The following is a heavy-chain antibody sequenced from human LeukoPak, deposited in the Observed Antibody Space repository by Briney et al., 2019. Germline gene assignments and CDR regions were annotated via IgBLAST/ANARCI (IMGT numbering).Heavy chain of an antibody. CDR2: IYYSGST. Sequence: SQTLSLTCTVSGGSISSGGYSWSWLRQHPGKGLEWIGYIYYSGSTYYNPSLKSRVTISVDTSKNQFSLKLSSVTAADTAVYYCAREGWAKGYFDYWGQGTLVTVSS. CDR1: GGSISSGGYS. V-gene: IGHV4-31*03. J-gene: IGHJ4*02. CDR3: AREGWAKGYFDY. D-gene: IGHD2-15*01.